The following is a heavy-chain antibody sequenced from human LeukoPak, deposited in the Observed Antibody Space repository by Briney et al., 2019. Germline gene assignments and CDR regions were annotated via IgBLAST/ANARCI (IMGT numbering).Heavy chain of an antibody. CDR2: ISGSGGST. CDR3: AKGHPTDYYDSSGYYSRRGTYYFDY. J-gene: IGHJ4*02. CDR1: GFTFSSYA. Sequence: PGGSLRLSCAVSGFTFSSYAMIWVRQAPGKGLEWVSAISGSGGSTYYADSVKGRFTISRDNSKNTLYLQMNSLRAEDTAVYYCAKGHPTDYYDSSGYYSRRGTYYFDYWGQGTLVTVSS. V-gene: IGHV3-23*01. D-gene: IGHD3-22*01.